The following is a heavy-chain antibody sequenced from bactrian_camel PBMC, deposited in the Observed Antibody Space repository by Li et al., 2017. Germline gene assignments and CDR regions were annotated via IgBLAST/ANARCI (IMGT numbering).Heavy chain of an antibody. V-gene: IGHV3S53*01. CDR1: EFTFDDTD. J-gene: IGHJ4*01. CDR2: ISSDGDI. Sequence: HVQLVESGGGSVQAGETLRLSCTASEFTFDDTDMGWYRQAPGNECELVSTISSDGDIDYTYSVEGRFAISRDNAKNRVYLELNSLKTDDTAIYYCANLDGHYWGQGTQVTVS. CDR3: ANLDGHY.